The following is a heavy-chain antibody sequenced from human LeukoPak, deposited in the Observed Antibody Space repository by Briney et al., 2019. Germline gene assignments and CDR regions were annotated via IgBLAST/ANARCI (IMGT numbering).Heavy chain of an antibody. Sequence: GGSLRLSCAASGFTFSSYSMNWVRQAPGKGLEWVSSISSSSSYIYYADSVKGRFTISRDNAKNSLYLQMNSLRAEDTAVYYCARRRFGELLSPDYWGQGTLVTVSS. CDR1: GFTFSSYS. CDR2: ISSSSSYI. D-gene: IGHD3-10*01. CDR3: ARRRFGELLSPDY. J-gene: IGHJ4*02. V-gene: IGHV3-21*01.